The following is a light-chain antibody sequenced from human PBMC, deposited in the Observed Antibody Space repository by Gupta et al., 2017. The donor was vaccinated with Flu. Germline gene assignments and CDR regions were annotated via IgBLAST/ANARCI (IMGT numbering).Light chain of an antibody. CDR2: GDS. J-gene: IGLJ3*02. V-gene: IGLV1-40*01. CDR3: QSFDSSLTGSV. CDR1: SSNIGARYD. Sequence: QSVLTQPPSVSGAPGQRVTISRTGNSSNIGARYDVHWYQQLPGTAPKLLIYGDSNRPSGVPDRFSGSKSGTSASLAITGLQAEDEADYYCQSFDSSLTGSVFGGGTKLTVL.